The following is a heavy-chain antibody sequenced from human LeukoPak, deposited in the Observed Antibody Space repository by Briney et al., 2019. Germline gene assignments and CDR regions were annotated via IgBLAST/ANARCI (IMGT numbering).Heavy chain of an antibody. D-gene: IGHD4-23*01. CDR1: AFTFSNAW. V-gene: IGHV3-15*01. Sequence: PGGSLRLSCAPSAFTFSNAWMSWVRQAPGKGLEWVGRIKSKTDGGTTDYAAPVKGRFTISRDDSQNTLYLQMNSLKTEDTAVYYCTTTSETTVVTTDYWGQGTLVTVSS. J-gene: IGHJ4*02. CDR2: IKSKTDGGTT. CDR3: TTTSETTVVTTDY.